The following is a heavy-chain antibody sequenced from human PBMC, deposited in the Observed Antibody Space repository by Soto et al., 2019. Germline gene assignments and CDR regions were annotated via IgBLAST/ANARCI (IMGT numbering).Heavy chain of an antibody. J-gene: IGHJ4*02. CDR1: GGSISSGGYY. Sequence: SETLSLTCTVSGGSISSGGYYWSWIRQHPGKGLEWIGYFYYSGSTYYNPSLKSRVTISVDTSKNQFSLKLSSVTAADTAVYYCAREKTTAGDFDYWGQGTLVTVSS. V-gene: IGHV4-31*03. CDR3: AREKTTAGDFDY. D-gene: IGHD4-17*01. CDR2: FYYSGST.